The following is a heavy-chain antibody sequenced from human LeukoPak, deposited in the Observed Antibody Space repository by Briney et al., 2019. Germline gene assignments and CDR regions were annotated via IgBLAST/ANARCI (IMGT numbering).Heavy chain of an antibody. CDR3: ARGGTGGSGYYHSGYYYYLDV. V-gene: IGHV1-69*05. CDR1: GGTFSSYA. J-gene: IGHJ6*03. Sequence: SVKVSCKASGGTFSSYAISWVRQAPGQGLEWMGGILPIFGTANYAQKFQGRVTITTDESTSTAYMELRSLRSDVTAVYYCARGGTGGSGYYHSGYYYYLDVWGKGSTVTVCS. D-gene: IGHD3-3*01. CDR2: ILPIFGTA.